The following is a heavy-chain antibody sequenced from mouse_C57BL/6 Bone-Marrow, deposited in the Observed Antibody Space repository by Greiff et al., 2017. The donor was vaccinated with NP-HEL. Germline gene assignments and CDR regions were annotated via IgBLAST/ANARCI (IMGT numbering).Heavy chain of an antibody. V-gene: IGHV1-50*01. D-gene: IGHD2-1*01. Sequence: QVQLQQPGAELVKPGASVKLSCKASGYTFTSYWMQWVKQRPGQGLEWIGEIDPSDSYTNYNQKFKGKATLTVDPSSSTAYLQLSSLTSEDSEVYYCARTIDLLCHEDWYFDVWGTGTTVTVSS. CDR1: GYTFTSYW. J-gene: IGHJ1*03. CDR3: ARTIDLLCHEDWYFDV. CDR2: IDPSDSYT.